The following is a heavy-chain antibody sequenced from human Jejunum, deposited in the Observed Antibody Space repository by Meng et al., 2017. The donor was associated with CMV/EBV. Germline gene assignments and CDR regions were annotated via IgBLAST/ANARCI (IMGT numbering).Heavy chain of an antibody. D-gene: IGHD2/OR15-2a*01. Sequence: FSFSTYAMVWVRQAPGKGLECVAIISIYGRNEYYADSVKGRFTISRDDSKNTVYPEMNNLKPDDTAIYYCARQQGYFDSTMAYFDSWGQGTLVTVSS. V-gene: IGHV3-30*03. J-gene: IGHJ4*02. CDR1: FSFSTYA. CDR2: ISIYGRNE. CDR3: ARQQGYFDSTMAYFDS.